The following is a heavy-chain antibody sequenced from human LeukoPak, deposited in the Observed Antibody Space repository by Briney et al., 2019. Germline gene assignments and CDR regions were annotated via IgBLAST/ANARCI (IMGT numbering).Heavy chain of an antibody. V-gene: IGHV3-23*01. CDR3: AAYRRGYHDSSESYYFDY. D-gene: IGHD3-22*01. Sequence: GTLSLTCAVSGGSISSSNWWSWVRQPPGKGLEWVSGISSSGDSTYYADSVKGRFTISRDNSKNTLYLQMNGLRAEDTAIYYCAAYRRGYHDSSESYYFDYWGQGTLVTVSS. CDR2: ISSSGDST. J-gene: IGHJ4*02. CDR1: GGSISSSN.